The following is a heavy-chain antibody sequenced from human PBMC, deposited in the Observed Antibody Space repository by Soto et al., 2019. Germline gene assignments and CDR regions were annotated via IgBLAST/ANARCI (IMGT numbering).Heavy chain of an antibody. V-gene: IGHV3-23*01. Sequence: GGSLRLSCVASGFTFSTHAMSWVRQAPGKGLEWVSTFSGSGGNIYYAESVKGRLTISRDDSKNTLYLHMNSLRVEDSAVYYCAKDPPWTVGPLAMDVWGQGTTVTVSS. J-gene: IGHJ6*02. CDR2: FSGSGGNI. CDR1: GFTFSTHA. CDR3: AKDPPWTVGPLAMDV. D-gene: IGHD3-3*01.